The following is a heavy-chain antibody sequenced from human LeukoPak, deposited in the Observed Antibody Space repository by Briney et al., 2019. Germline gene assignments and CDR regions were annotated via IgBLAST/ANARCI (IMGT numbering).Heavy chain of an antibody. Sequence: PGGSLRLSCAASGFSFSSYEMNWVRQAPGKGLEWVSYISGSGKTIYYADSVKGQFTVSRDNARNSLYLQMNSLRAEDTAVYYCTRQDYGDFDYWGQGTLVTVSS. CDR2: ISGSGKTI. CDR1: GFSFSSYE. CDR3: TRQDYGDFDY. D-gene: IGHD4-17*01. V-gene: IGHV3-48*03. J-gene: IGHJ4*02.